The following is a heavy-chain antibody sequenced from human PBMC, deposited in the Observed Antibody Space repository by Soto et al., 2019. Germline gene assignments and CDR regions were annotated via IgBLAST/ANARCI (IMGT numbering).Heavy chain of an antibody. D-gene: IGHD3-16*01. J-gene: IGHJ4*02. Sequence: KTSETLSLTCTVSGGSVSSGSYYWSWIRQPPGKGLEWIGYIYYSGSTNYNPSLKSRVTISVDTSKNQFSLKLSSVTAADTAVYYCARDHLELGAFDYWGQGTLVTVSS. CDR1: GGSVSSGSYY. CDR2: IYYSGST. CDR3: ARDHLELGAFDY. V-gene: IGHV4-61*01.